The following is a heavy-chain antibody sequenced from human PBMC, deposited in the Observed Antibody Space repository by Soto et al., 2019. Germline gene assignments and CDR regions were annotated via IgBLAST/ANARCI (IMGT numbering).Heavy chain of an antibody. J-gene: IGHJ6*02. CDR2: IHYTGST. V-gene: IGHV4-59*01. Sequence: PSETLSLTCTVSGGSISGYFWSWIRQPPRKGPEWIGYIHYTGSTNYNPSLRGRVTISLDTSKNQFSLKLRSVTAADAARYYCARDRGYSTGYYYGVEVWGRGTTVTVSS. D-gene: IGHD5-12*01. CDR1: GGSISGYF. CDR3: ARDRGYSTGYYYGVEV.